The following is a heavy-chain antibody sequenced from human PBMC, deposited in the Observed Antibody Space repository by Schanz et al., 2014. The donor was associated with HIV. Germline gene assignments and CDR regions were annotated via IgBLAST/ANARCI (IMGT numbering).Heavy chain of an antibody. CDR3: ARDLGVTISTSGPPRNYYAMDV. J-gene: IGHJ6*02. V-gene: IGHV3-30*03. Sequence: QVQLVESGGGVVQLGRSLRLSCGASGFTLSSYGMHWVRQAPGKGLEWVAIISYDGTNKYYADSVKGRFTISRDNSKNTLYLQMNSLRAEDTAVFYCARDLGVTISTSGPPRNYYAMDVWGQGTAVTVSS. CDR2: ISYDGTNK. D-gene: IGHD3-3*01. CDR1: GFTLSSYG.